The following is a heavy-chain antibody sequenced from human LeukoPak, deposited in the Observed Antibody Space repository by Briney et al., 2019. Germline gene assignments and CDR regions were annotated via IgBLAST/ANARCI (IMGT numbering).Heavy chain of an antibody. CDR1: GFTFSSYW. Sequence: PGGSLRLSCAAPGFTFSSYWMHWVRQAPGKGLVWVSRIKSDGSSTSYADPVKGRFTISRDNAKNSLYLQMNSLRAEDTAVYYCARASDNWNDEGYFDYWGQGTLVTVSS. D-gene: IGHD1-1*01. V-gene: IGHV3-74*01. CDR3: ARASDNWNDEGYFDY. J-gene: IGHJ4*02. CDR2: IKSDGSST.